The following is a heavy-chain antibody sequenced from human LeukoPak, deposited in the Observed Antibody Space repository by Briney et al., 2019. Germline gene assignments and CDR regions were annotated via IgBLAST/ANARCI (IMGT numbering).Heavy chain of an antibody. D-gene: IGHD3-10*01. Sequence: GGSLRLSCAASGFTFSSYAMSWVRQAPGKGLEWVSAISGSGGSTYYADSVKGRFTISRDNSKNTLYLQMNSLRAEDTAVYYCAKAPLYGSGSYALDYWGQGTLVTVSS. CDR3: AKAPLYGSGSYALDY. J-gene: IGHJ4*02. CDR1: GFTFSSYA. V-gene: IGHV3-23*01. CDR2: ISGSGGST.